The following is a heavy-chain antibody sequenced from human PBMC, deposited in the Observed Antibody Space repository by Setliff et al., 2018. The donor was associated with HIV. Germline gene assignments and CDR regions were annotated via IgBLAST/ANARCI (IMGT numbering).Heavy chain of an antibody. V-gene: IGHV4-39*07. CDR1: GGSISTNNFY. CDR3: VRTNYYYYYMDV. J-gene: IGHJ6*03. CDR2: IYFTGDS. Sequence: SETLSLTCTVTGGSISTNNFYWGWIRQPPGKGLQWIGSIYFTGDSYYDPSLKSRVSISVLRSTDQFFLRLNSVTAADTAVYYCVRTNYYYYYMDVWGKGTTVTVSS.